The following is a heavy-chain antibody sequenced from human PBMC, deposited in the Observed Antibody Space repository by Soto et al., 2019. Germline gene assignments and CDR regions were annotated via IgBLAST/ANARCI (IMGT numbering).Heavy chain of an antibody. CDR2: TYYRSNWRH. V-gene: IGHV6-1*01. Sequence: PSQTLSLTCAISVDSVSSDTAAWNLISSSPSRGLEWLGRTYYRSNWRHDYAVSVKSRITVNPDTSKNHFSLQLNSVTPDDTAVYYCARGLDGTGSDLWGQGTRVTVSS. CDR1: VDSVSSDTAA. CDR3: ARGLDGTGSDL. D-gene: IGHD6-19*01. J-gene: IGHJ5*02.